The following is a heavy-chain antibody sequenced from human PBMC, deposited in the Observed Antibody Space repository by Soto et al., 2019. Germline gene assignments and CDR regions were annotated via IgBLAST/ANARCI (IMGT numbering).Heavy chain of an antibody. V-gene: IGHV3-9*01. CDR2: ISWNSGSI. CDR1: GFTFDDYA. Sequence: SLRLSCAASGFTFDDYAMHWVRQAPGKGLEWVSGISWNSGSIGYADSVKGRFTISRDNAKNSLYLQMNSLRAEDTALYYCAKFGRVAVAGTDHDAFDIWGQGTMVTVSS. J-gene: IGHJ3*02. CDR3: AKFGRVAVAGTDHDAFDI. D-gene: IGHD6-19*01.